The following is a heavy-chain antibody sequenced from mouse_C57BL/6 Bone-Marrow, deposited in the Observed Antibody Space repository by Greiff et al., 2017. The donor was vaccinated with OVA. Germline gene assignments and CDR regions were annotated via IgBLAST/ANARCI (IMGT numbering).Heavy chain of an antibody. CDR3: AREGNYYGSSYFDY. D-gene: IGHD1-1*01. CDR1: GYTFTSYW. V-gene: IGHV1-69*01. CDR2: IDPSDSYT. J-gene: IGHJ2*01. Sequence: VQLQQPGAELVMPGASVKLSCKASGYTFTSYWMPWVKQRPGQGLEWIGEIDPSDSYTNYNKKFKGKSTLTVDKSSTTAYMQLSSLTSEDSAVYYCAREGNYYGSSYFDYWGQGTTLTVSS.